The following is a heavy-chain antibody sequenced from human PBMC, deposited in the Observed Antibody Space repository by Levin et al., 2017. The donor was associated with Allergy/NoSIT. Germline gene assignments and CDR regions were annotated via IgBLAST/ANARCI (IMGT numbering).Heavy chain of an antibody. CDR2: TYYRSKWYN. D-gene: IGHD6-13*01. CDR1: GDSVSSNGAA. Sequence: SETLSLTCATSGDSVSSNGAAWTWIRQSPSRGLEWLGRTYYRSKWYNDYALSVKSRITINPDTSKNQFSLQLNSVTPEDTALYYCAREGIAAAASYWGQGTLVTVSS. V-gene: IGHV6-1*01. J-gene: IGHJ4*02. CDR3: AREGIAAAASY.